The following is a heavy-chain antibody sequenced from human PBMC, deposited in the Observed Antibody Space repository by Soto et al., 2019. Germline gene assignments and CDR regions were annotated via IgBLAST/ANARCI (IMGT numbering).Heavy chain of an antibody. CDR1: GGSISSSSYY. V-gene: IGHV4-39*01. D-gene: IGHD2-2*01. CDR2: IYYSGST. J-gene: IGHJ1*01. CDR3: ARLSVSGVVGPAASGRQH. Sequence: QLQLQESGPGLVKPSETLSLTCTVSGGSISSSSYYWGWIRQPPGKGLEWIGSIYYSGSTYYNPSLKSRVTIALDTSKNQFSLKLSSVTAADTAVYYCARLSVSGVVGPAASGRQHWGQGTLVTVSS.